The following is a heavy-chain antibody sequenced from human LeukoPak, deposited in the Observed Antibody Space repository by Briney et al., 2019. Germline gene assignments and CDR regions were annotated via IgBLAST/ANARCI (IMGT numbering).Heavy chain of an antibody. D-gene: IGHD2-2*01. V-gene: IGHV4-4*07. CDR2: IYTSGST. CDR1: GVSISSYY. CDR3: ARDRRTADNDAFDI. Sequence: SETLSLTCTVSGVSISSYYWSWLRQPAGKGLEWVGRIYTSGSTNYNPSLKSRVTMSVDTSKNQFSLKLSSVTAADTAVYYCARDRRTADNDAFDIWGQGTMVTVSS. J-gene: IGHJ3*02.